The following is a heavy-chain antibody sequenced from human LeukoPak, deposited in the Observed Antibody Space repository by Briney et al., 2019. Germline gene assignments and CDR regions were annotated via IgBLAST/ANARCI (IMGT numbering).Heavy chain of an antibody. J-gene: IGHJ4*02. V-gene: IGHV3-48*03. D-gene: IGHD3-3*01. CDR1: GFTFSSYE. Sequence: GGSLRLSCAASGFTFSSYEMNWVRQAPGKGLEWVSYITGSGSSIYYADSVKGRFTISRDNANNSLYLQMNSLRAEDTAVYYCARDHGWGGYFDCWGQGTLVTVSS. CDR3: ARDHGWGGYFDC. CDR2: ITGSGSSI.